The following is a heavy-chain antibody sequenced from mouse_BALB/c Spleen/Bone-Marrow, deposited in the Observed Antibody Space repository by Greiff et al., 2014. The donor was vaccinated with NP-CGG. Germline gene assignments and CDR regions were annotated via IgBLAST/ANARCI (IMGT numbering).Heavy chain of an antibody. V-gene: IGHV1-9*01. J-gene: IGHJ3*01. CDR3: ARDSSDCLAWFAY. CDR2: ILPGSDST. CDR1: GYTFSSYW. Sequence: QVQLKESGAELMKPGASVKISCKATGYTFSSYWIEWVKQRPGHGLEWIGEILPGSDSTNYNENFKGKATFTADTSSNTAYMQLNSLTSEDSAVYFCARDSSDCLAWFAYWGQGTLVTVSA. D-gene: IGHD3-2*01.